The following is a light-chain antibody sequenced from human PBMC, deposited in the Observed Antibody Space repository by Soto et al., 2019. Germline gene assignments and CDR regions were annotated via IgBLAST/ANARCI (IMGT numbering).Light chain of an antibody. J-gene: IGLJ3*02. Sequence: QAAVTQPPSVSGAPGQGVTISCTGSNSNIGAGSHVHWYQHFPGAAPRLLIYGNNNRPSGVPARFSASKSDTSASLAITGLQADDEADYYCQSFDNSLTHPVFGGGTKLTVL. CDR1: NSNIGAGSH. CDR3: QSFDNSLTHPV. CDR2: GNN. V-gene: IGLV1-40*01.